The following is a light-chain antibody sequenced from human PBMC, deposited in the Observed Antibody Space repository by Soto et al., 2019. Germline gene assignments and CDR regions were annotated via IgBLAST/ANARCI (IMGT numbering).Light chain of an antibody. V-gene: IGKV3-15*01. CDR3: QQYNNWPPV. J-gene: IGKJ4*01. Sequence: EIVMTQSPATLSVSPGERATLSCRASQSVSSNLAWYQQKPGQAPRLLIYGASTRATGIPARLSGSGSGTDVTLTISRLQSEDFAVYYCQQYNNWPPVFGGWTKVEIK. CDR1: QSVSSN. CDR2: GAS.